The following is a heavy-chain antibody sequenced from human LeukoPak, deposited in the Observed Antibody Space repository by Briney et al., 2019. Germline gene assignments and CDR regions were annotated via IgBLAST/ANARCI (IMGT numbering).Heavy chain of an antibody. CDR3: ARDVDYANPRHDY. CDR1: GFSFSSYS. J-gene: IGHJ4*02. Sequence: PGGSLRLSCAASGFSFSSYSMHWVRQAPGKGLEWVANINLDGSQKYYVDSLKGRFTISRDNAKNSVYLQMNSLRAEDTAVYYCARDVDYANPRHDYWGQGTLVTVSS. CDR2: INLDGSQK. D-gene: IGHD4/OR15-4a*01. V-gene: IGHV3-7*01.